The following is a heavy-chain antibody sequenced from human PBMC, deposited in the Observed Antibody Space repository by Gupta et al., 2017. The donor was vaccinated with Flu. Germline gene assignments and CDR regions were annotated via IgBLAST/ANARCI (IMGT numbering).Heavy chain of an antibody. D-gene: IGHD4-17*01. CDR3: ATVTSGC. Sequence: EMQLVESGGGLVQTGGSLRLSCAASGFTFSIPYWQWVRQAPGKGLVWVSRINPDGSSTTYAESVKGRFTISRDNAKNTLYLQMNSLGDDDTAVYYCATVTSGCWGQGTLVTVSS. J-gene: IGHJ4*02. CDR1: GFTFSIPY. CDR2: INPDGSST. V-gene: IGHV3-74*03.